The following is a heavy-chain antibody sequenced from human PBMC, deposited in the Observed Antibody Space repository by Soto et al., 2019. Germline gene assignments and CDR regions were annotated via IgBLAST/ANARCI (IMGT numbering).Heavy chain of an antibody. CDR3: ARSTGYGDSYFDY. D-gene: IGHD4-17*01. CDR2: MYYGGST. CDR1: GGSIRTYY. J-gene: IGHJ4*02. Sequence: QVQLQESGPGLVKPSETLSLTCTVSGGSIRTYYWNWIRQPPGKGLEWIGYMYYGGSTNYNPSPXXRXXVSGDTSKNDFSLPLTSVTAAATAVDYCARSTGYGDSYFDYWGRGTLVTVSA. V-gene: IGHV4-59*01.